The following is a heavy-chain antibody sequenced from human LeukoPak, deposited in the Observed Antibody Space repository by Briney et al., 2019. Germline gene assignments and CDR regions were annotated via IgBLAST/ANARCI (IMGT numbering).Heavy chain of an antibody. CDR3: ASGDLDY. CDR2: IIPILGIA. V-gene: IGHV1-69*04. J-gene: IGHJ4*02. D-gene: IGHD3-10*01. CDR1: GGTFSSYA. Sequence: ASVKVSCKAPGGTFSSYAISWVRQAPGQGLEWMGRIIPILGIANYAQKFQGRVTITADKSTSAAYMELSSLRSEDTAVYYCASGDLDYWGQGTLVTVSS.